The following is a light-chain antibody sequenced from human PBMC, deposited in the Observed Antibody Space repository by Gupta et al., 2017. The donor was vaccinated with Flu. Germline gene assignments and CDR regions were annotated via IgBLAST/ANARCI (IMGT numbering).Light chain of an antibody. J-gene: IGLJ3*02. CDR1: SSNIGSNT. V-gene: IGLV1-44*01. Sequence: QSVLTQPPSASGTPGQRVTISCSGSSSNIGSNTANWCQQLPRTAPKLLIYSDNRRPSGVPDRFSGSKTGTSASLAISGLQSEDEADYYCAAWDDSLNGPVFGGGTKLTVL. CDR2: SDN. CDR3: AAWDDSLNGPV.